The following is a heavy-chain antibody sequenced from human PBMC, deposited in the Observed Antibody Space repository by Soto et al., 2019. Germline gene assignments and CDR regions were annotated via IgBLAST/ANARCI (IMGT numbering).Heavy chain of an antibody. J-gene: IGHJ4*02. V-gene: IGHV3-21*01. Sequence: PGGSLRLSCAASGFTFSSYSMNWVRQAPGKGLEWVSSISSSSSYIYYADSVKGRFTISRDNAKNSLYLQMNSLRAEDTAVYYCARGHDYGDVLDYWGQGTLVTVSS. D-gene: IGHD4-17*01. CDR1: GFTFSSYS. CDR3: ARGHDYGDVLDY. CDR2: ISSSSSYI.